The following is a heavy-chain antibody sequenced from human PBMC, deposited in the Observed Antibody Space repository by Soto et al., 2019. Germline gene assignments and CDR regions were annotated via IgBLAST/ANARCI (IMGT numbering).Heavy chain of an antibody. CDR2: ISWNSGNI. Sequence: EVQQVESGGGLVQPGRSLRLSCAASGFTFDDYAKNWVRQAPGKGLEWVSSISWNSGNIVYADSVKGRFTISRDNAKNCLYLQMSSLRAEDSAFYYCAKGLTTSVFSYFDLWGRGVLVTVSS. CDR1: GFTFDDYA. D-gene: IGHD1-1*01. J-gene: IGHJ2*01. CDR3: AKGLTTSVFSYFDL. V-gene: IGHV3-9*01.